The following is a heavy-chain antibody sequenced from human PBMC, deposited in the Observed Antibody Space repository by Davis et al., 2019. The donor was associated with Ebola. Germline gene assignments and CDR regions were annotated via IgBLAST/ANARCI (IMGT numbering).Heavy chain of an antibody. CDR3: ASTDYDFWSADY. J-gene: IGHJ4*02. CDR2: ISSSSSYI. V-gene: IGHV3-11*06. D-gene: IGHD3-3*01. Sequence: GESLKISCAASGFTFSDYYMSWIRQAPGKGLEWVSSISSSSSYIYYADSVKGRFTISRDNAKNSLYLQMNSLRAEDTAVYYCASTDYDFWSADYWGQGTLVTVSS. CDR1: GFTFSDYY.